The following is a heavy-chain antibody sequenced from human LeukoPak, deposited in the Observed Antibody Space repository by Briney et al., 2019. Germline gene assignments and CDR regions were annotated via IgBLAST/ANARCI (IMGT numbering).Heavy chain of an antibody. V-gene: IGHV3-23*01. CDR3: AIVHYDTGAYYPDY. CDR2: VSGSGATT. CDR1: GFTFSSYA. Sequence: PGGSLRLSCAASGFTFSSYAMSWVRQAPGKGLEWVSTVSGSGATTYYADSVKGRFTISRDNSKNSLSLLTSSLRAEDSAVYYCAIVHYDTGAYYPDYWGQGTLVTVSS. D-gene: IGHD3-22*01. J-gene: IGHJ4*02.